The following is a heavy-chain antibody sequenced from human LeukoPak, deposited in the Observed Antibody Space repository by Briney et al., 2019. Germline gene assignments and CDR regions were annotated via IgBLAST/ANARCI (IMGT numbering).Heavy chain of an antibody. D-gene: IGHD3-10*01. CDR1: GGSISSYY. Sequence: SETLSLTCTVSGGSISSYYWSWIRQPPGKGLEWIGSIYYSGSTYYNPSLKSRVTISVDTSKNQFSLKLSSVTAADTAVYYCASGITMVRGVIGWWGQGTLVTVSS. CDR2: IYYSGST. J-gene: IGHJ4*02. V-gene: IGHV4-39*01. CDR3: ASGITMVRGVIGW.